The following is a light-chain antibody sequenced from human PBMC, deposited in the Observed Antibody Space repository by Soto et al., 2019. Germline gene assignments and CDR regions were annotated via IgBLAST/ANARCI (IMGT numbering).Light chain of an antibody. CDR2: AAS. CDR1: QGIANY. Sequence: IRMTQSPSSLSASTGDRVTITCRASQGIANYLAWYQHKPGKVPNLLIYAASTLQSGVPSRFSGGGSGTDFTLTISSLQPEDVATYYCQKYNSAPRTFGQGTKVDIK. CDR3: QKYNSAPRT. V-gene: IGKV1-27*01. J-gene: IGKJ1*01.